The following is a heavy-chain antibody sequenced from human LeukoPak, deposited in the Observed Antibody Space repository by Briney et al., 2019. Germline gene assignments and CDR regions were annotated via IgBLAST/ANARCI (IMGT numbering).Heavy chain of an antibody. V-gene: IGHV3-74*01. D-gene: IGHD3-10*01. Sequence: LPGGSLRLSCAASGLTFSSYWMHWVRQAPGKGLVWVSRINRDGSSTIYADSVKGRFTISRDNAKNTVVLQMNSLRADDSAVYYCARDMYYGSGTPMQYGMDVWGPGTTVTVSS. CDR2: INRDGSST. J-gene: IGHJ6*02. CDR3: ARDMYYGSGTPMQYGMDV. CDR1: GLTFSSYW.